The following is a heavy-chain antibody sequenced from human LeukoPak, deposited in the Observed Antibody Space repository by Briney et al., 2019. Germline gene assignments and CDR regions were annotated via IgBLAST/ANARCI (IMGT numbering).Heavy chain of an antibody. CDR1: GGSISSSSYS. V-gene: IGHV4-30-2*01. J-gene: IGHJ4*02. CDR2: IYHSGST. Sequence: PSETLSLTCTVSGGSISSSSYSWSWIRQPPGKGLEWIGYIYHSGSTYYNPSLKSRVTISVDRSKSQFSLKLSSVTAADTAVYYCARGPPPDFDYWGQGTLVTVST. CDR3: ARGPPPDFDY.